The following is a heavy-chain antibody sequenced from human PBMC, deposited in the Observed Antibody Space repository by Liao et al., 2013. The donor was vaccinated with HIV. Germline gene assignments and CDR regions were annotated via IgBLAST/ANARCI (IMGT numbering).Heavy chain of an antibody. CDR2: IISTGSG. V-gene: IGHV4-34*12. Sequence: QVQLQQWGAGLLKPSETLSLTCAVYGGPFSAYYWNWIRQSPVKGLEWIGEIISTGSGSHNPSLTGRVTISVDTSKNQFSLKLISVTDADTAVYYCARVGMTTITGYYYYIDVWGKGTTVTVSS. CDR1: GGPFSAYY. D-gene: IGHD5-24*01. J-gene: IGHJ6*03. CDR3: ARVGMTTITGYYYYIDV.